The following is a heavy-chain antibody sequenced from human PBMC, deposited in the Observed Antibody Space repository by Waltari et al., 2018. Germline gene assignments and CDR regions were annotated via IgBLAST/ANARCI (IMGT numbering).Heavy chain of an antibody. J-gene: IGHJ6*02. V-gene: IGHV4-59*01. CDR1: GGSISSYY. CDR3: ARYGSGSSYYYYGMDV. D-gene: IGHD3-10*01. CDR2: IYYSGST. Sequence: QVQLQESGPGLVKPSETLSLTCTVSGGSISSYYWSWLRQPPGKGLEWLGYIYYSGSTNYNPSLKSRVTISVDTSKNQFSLKLIAVTAADTAVYYCARYGSGSSYYYYGMDVWGQGTTVTVSS.